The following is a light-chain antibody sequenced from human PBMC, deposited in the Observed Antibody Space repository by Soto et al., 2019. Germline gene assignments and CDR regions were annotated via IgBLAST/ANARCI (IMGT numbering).Light chain of an antibody. J-gene: IGLJ7*01. V-gene: IGLV6-57*04. CDR3: QSYDSSIAV. CDR1: SGSIASNY. Sequence: NFMLTQPHSVSESPGQTVTISCTRSSGSIASNYVQWYQQRPGSAPTTVIYEDNQRPSGVPDRFSGSIDSSSNSASLTISGLKTEDEADYYCQSYDSSIAVFGGGTQLTVL. CDR2: EDN.